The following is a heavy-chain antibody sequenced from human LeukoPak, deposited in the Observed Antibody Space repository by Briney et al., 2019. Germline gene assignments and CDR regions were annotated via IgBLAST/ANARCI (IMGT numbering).Heavy chain of an antibody. D-gene: IGHD5-24*01. CDR3: AKEFLRWGFDP. CDR1: GFTFSSNW. Sequence: GGSLRLSCATSGFTFSSNWMSWVRHVPGRGLDWVANIKPDGSAEYYAASVKGRFTVSRDNAKNTLYLQMNSLRAEDTAVYYCAKEFLRWGFDPWGQGTLVTVSS. V-gene: IGHV3-7*03. J-gene: IGHJ5*02. CDR2: IKPDGSAE.